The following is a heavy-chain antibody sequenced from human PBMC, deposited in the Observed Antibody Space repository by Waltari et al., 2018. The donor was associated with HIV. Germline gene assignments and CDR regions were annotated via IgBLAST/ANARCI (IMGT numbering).Heavy chain of an antibody. Sequence: EVQLVGSAGGLVQPGGSLSPCGETSGFSFIPYWMGWVRQAPGKGLEWLAIIKQVGVQPYYVDSMRGRFTVSRDNSGASMSLHMTSLRADDTAVYYCGRYDGDGGGFDSWGQGTLVSVSS. V-gene: IGHV3-7*01. J-gene: IGHJ4*02. CDR2: IKQVGVQP. CDR3: GRYDGDGGGFDS. D-gene: IGHD4-17*01. CDR1: GFSFIPYW.